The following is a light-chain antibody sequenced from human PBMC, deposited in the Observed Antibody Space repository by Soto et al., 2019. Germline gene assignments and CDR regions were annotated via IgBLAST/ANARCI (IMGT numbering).Light chain of an antibody. CDR1: QDISDF. Sequence: DIQMTQSPSSLSASIGDRVTITCQASQDISDFLNWYQERPGKAPQLLIYDASKLETGVPSRFSGSGSGTDFTFTISSLQPEDVATYYCQQYDGLPLTFGGGTKX. J-gene: IGKJ4*01. CDR3: QQYDGLPLT. CDR2: DAS. V-gene: IGKV1-33*01.